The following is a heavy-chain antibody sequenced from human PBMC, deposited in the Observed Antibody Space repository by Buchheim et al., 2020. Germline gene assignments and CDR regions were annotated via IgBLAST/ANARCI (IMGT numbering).Heavy chain of an antibody. Sequence: QVQLQESGPGLVKPSETLSLTCTVSGGSISSYYWSWIRQPPGKGLEWIGYIYYSGSTNYNPSLKNRVTISVDTSKNQFSLKLSSVTAADTAVYYCARLTTSYSSGWYWFDPWGQGTL. CDR1: GGSISSYY. V-gene: IGHV4-59*01. J-gene: IGHJ5*02. D-gene: IGHD6-19*01. CDR3: ARLTTSYSSGWYWFDP. CDR2: IYYSGST.